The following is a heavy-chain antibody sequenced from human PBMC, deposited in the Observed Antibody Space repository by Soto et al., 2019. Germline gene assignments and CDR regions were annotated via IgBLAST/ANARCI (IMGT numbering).Heavy chain of an antibody. V-gene: IGHV5-51*01. J-gene: IGHJ3*02. Sequence: GESLKISCKTSEYSFSSYWIAWVRQMPGKGLEWMGIIYPGDSDTRYSPYLQGQVTISADKSINTAYLQWSTLKASDTAMYYCATLGATARDDFDIWGQGTMVTVSS. CDR2: IYPGDSDT. CDR3: ATLGATARDDFDI. CDR1: EYSFSSYW. D-gene: IGHD5-18*01.